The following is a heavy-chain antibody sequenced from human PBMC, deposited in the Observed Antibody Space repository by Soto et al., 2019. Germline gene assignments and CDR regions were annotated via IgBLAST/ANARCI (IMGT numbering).Heavy chain of an antibody. Sequence: QVQLVESGGGVVQPGRSLRLSCAASGFTFSSYAMHWVRQAPGKGLEWVAVISYDGSNKYYADSVKGRFTISRDNSKNALYLQMNSRRAEDTAVYYCARESHPHTVRPYYYYGMDVWGQGTTVTVSS. CDR1: GFTFSSYA. V-gene: IGHV3-30-3*01. CDR3: ARESHPHTVRPYYYYGMDV. CDR2: ISYDGSNK. J-gene: IGHJ6*02. D-gene: IGHD1-1*01.